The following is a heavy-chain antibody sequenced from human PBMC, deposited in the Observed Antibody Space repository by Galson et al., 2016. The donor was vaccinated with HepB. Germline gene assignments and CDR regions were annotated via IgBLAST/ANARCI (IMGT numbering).Heavy chain of an antibody. CDR1: GYSFTNYW. D-gene: IGHD3-9*01. CDR2: IYPGDSDT. V-gene: IGHV5-51*01. Sequence: QSGAEVKKPGESLKISCRVSGYSFTNYWITWVRQMPGKGLEWMGMIYPGDSDTRYSPSFQGQVTITTDKSISTAYLQWSSLKAPDTAMYYCARLARSTGIDWSRRFDYWGQGTLVTVSS. J-gene: IGHJ4*02. CDR3: ARLARSTGIDWSRRFDY.